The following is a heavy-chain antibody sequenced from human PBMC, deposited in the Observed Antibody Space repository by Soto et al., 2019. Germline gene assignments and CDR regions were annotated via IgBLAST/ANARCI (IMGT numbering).Heavy chain of an antibody. V-gene: IGHV6-1*01. CDR2: TYYRSKWYN. D-gene: IGHD6-13*01. CDR3: ARGGAYSSSWYMGYYMDV. J-gene: IGHJ6*03. CDR1: GDSVSSNSAA. Sequence: SQTLSLTCAIFGDSVSSNSAAWNWIRQSPSRGLEWLGRTYYRSKWYNDYAVSVKSRITINPDTSKNQFSLQLNSVTPEDTAVYYCARGGAYSSSWYMGYYMDVWGKGTTVTVSS.